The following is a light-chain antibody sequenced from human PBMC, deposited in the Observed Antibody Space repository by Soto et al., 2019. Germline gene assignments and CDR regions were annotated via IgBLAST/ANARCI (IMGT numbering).Light chain of an antibody. Sequence: EIVLTQSPGTLSLSPGERATLSCRASQTINNYVAWYQQKPGQAPRVLIYDSSIRATGVPDRFSGSGSGTVFTLTISGLEPEDFAVYYCQQYVDSPETFGGGTKVEIK. J-gene: IGKJ4*01. V-gene: IGKV3-20*01. CDR2: DSS. CDR3: QQYVDSPET. CDR1: QTINNY.